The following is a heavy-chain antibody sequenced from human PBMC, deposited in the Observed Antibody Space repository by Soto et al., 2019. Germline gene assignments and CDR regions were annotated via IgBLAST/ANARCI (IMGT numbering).Heavy chain of an antibody. CDR2: ISSSSSYT. Sequence: GVSLRLSCAASGFTFSDYYMSWIRQSPGKGLEWVSYISSSSSYTNYADSVKGRFTISRDNAKNSLYLQMNSLRAEDTAVYYCERDSGYGDYALFDYWGQGTLVTVSS. D-gene: IGHD4-17*01. J-gene: IGHJ4*02. CDR3: ERDSGYGDYALFDY. CDR1: GFTFSDYY. V-gene: IGHV3-11*06.